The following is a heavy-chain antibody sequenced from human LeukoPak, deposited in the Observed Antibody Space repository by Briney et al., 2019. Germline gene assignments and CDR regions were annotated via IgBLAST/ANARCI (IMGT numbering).Heavy chain of an antibody. D-gene: IGHD3-10*01. V-gene: IGHV4-38-2*01. CDR1: GYSISSGYY. J-gene: IGHJ4*02. CDR3: ARQRYYYGSGSYRPLDY. CDR2: ISYSGTT. Sequence: SETLSLTCAVSGYSISSGYYWGWIRQPPGKGLEWIGSISYSGTTYYNPSLKSRVTISVDTSKNQFSLKLNSVTAADTAVYYCARQRYYYGSGSYRPLDYWGQGTLVTVSS.